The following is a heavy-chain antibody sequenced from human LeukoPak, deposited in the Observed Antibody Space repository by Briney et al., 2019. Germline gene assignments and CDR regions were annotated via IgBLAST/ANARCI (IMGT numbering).Heavy chain of an antibody. CDR1: GGSISSYY. V-gene: IGHV4-59*01. D-gene: IGHD5-18*01. CDR3: ARDRYSYGYVGGYFDY. CDR2: IHYSGST. Sequence: PSETLSLTCTVSGGSISSYYWSWIRQPPGKGLEWIGYIHYSGSTNYNPSLKSRVTISVDTSKNQFSLKLRSVTAADTAVYYCARDRYSYGYVGGYFDYWGQGTLVTVSS. J-gene: IGHJ4*02.